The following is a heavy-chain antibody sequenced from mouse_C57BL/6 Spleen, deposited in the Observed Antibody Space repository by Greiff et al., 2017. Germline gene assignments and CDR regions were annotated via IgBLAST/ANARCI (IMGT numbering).Heavy chain of an antibody. CDR2: INPGGGGT. V-gene: IGHV1-54*01. CDR3: ARSNYGSSTGFAY. Sequence: QVQLKESGAELVRPGTSVKVSCKASGYAFTNYLIEWVKQRPGQGLEWIGVINPGGGGTNYNEKFKGKATLTADKSSSTAYMQLSSLTSEDSAVYFCARSNYGSSTGFAYWGQGTLVTVSA. D-gene: IGHD1-1*01. CDR1: GYAFTNYL. J-gene: IGHJ3*01.